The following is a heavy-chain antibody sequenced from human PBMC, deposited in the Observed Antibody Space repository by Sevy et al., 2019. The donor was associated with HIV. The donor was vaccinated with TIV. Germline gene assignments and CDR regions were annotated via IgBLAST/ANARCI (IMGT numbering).Heavy chain of an antibody. Sequence: ASVKVSCKASGYTFTSYGISWVRQAPGQGLEWMGWISAYNGNTNYAQKLQGRVTMTTDTSTSTAYMELRSLRSDDTAVYYWARGNYYYDSSGYYAPFDYWGQGTLVTVSS. CDR1: GYTFTSYG. J-gene: IGHJ4*02. V-gene: IGHV1-18*01. CDR2: ISAYNGNT. D-gene: IGHD3-22*01. CDR3: ARGNYYYDSSGYYAPFDY.